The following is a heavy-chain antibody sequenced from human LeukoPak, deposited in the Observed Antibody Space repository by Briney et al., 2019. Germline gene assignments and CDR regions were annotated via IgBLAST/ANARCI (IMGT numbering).Heavy chain of an antibody. V-gene: IGHV3-74*01. CDR1: GFTFSSYW. D-gene: IGHD2-2*01. CDR2: INSDRSST. J-gene: IGHJ4*02. Sequence: GGSLRLSCAASGFTFSSYWMHWVRQAPGKGLVWFSRINSDRSSTSYADPVKGRFTISRDNAKNTLYLQMNSLRAEDTAVYYCARVGCSSTSCYRVYYFDYWGQGTLVTVSS. CDR3: ARVGCSSTSCYRVYYFDY.